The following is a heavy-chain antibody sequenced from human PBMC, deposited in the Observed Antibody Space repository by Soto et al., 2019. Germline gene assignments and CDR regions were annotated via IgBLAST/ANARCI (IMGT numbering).Heavy chain of an antibody. V-gene: IGHV1-18*01. CDR3: ARDGDCSSTSCYDAFDI. J-gene: IGHJ3*02. CDR2: ISAYNGNT. D-gene: IGHD2-2*01. CDR1: GYTFTSYG. Sequence: ASVKVSCKASGYTFTSYGISWVRQAPGQGLEWMGWISAYNGNTNYAQKLQGRVTMTTDTSTSTAYMELRSLRSDDTAVYYCARDGDCSSTSCYDAFDIWGQGTMVTVSS.